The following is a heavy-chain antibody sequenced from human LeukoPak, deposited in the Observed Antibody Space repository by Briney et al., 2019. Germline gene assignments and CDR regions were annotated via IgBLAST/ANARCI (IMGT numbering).Heavy chain of an antibody. V-gene: IGHV1-8*02. J-gene: IGHJ3*02. CDR2: INPNSGGT. CDR1: GGTFSSYA. Sequence: ASVKVSCKASGGTFSSYAISWVRQAPGQGLEWMGWINPNSGGTNYAQKFQGRVTMTRDTSTSTVYMELSSLRSEDTAVYYCARVRGGSSWSYDAFDIWGQGTMVTVSS. CDR3: ARVRGGSSWSYDAFDI. D-gene: IGHD6-13*01.